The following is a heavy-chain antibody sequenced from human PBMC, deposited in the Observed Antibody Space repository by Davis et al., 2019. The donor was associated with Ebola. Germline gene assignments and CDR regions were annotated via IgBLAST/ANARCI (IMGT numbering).Heavy chain of an antibody. J-gene: IGHJ3*02. CDR3: ARPQLTGYLGDAFDI. D-gene: IGHD3-9*01. V-gene: IGHV1-18*01. CDR2: ISAYNGNT. Sequence: ASVKVSCKASGYTFTSYGISWVRQAPGQGLEWMGWISAYNGNTNYAQKLQGRVTMTTDTSTSTAYMELSSLRSEDTAVYYCARPQLTGYLGDAFDIWGQGTMVTVSS. CDR1: GYTFTSYG.